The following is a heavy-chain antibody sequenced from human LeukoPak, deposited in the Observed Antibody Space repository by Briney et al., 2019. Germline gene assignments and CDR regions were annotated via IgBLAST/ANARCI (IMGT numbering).Heavy chain of an antibody. CDR1: GFTFSNYW. CDR3: ARGGRPPEALGDALDI. V-gene: IGHV3-74*01. D-gene: IGHD1-14*01. J-gene: IGHJ3*02. Sequence: GGSLSHSCAASGFTFSNYWMHWVRPAPGKGLVRVSRINSDGRSISYAAAVKGRFTISRDNAKNTLYLQKNSLRVEDTAVYYCARGGRPPEALGDALDIWGQGTMVTVSS. CDR2: INSDGRSI.